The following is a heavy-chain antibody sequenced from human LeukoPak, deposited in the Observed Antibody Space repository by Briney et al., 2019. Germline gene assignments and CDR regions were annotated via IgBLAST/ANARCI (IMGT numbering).Heavy chain of an antibody. Sequence: GGSLRLSCAGSGITFSSYWMHWVRQAPGKGLVWVSRINSDGRSTNYADSVKGRFTISRDNAKNTLYLQMNSLRAEDTAVYYCARSAYPGDSVIEDWGRGTLVTVSS. CDR2: INSDGRST. CDR3: ARSAYPGDSVIED. CDR1: GITFSSYW. D-gene: IGHD2-21*02. V-gene: IGHV3-74*01. J-gene: IGHJ4*02.